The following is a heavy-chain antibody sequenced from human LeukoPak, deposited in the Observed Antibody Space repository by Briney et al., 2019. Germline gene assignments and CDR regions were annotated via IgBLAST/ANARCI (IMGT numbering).Heavy chain of an antibody. Sequence: GGSLRLSCAASGFTFSTYGMHWVRQAPGKGLEWVAVISSDGRTDYYSDSVRGRFTVSRDNSKKTLYLQMNSLRAEDTAVYYCSRDRHCIGSTCYGLWGQGTRVTVSS. V-gene: IGHV3-30*03. CDR2: ISSDGRTD. D-gene: IGHD2-2*01. CDR3: SRDRHCIGSTCYGL. CDR1: GFTFSTYG. J-gene: IGHJ4*02.